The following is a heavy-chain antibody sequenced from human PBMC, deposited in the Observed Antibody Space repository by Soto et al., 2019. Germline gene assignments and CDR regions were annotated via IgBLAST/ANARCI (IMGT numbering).Heavy chain of an antibody. V-gene: IGHV1-69*01. J-gene: IGHJ4*02. D-gene: IGHD3-16*01. CDR3: ARGERRIQLLGH. CDR1: GGTFSSYD. Sequence: QVQLVQSGAEVKKPGSSVKVSCKASGGTFSSYDISWVRQAPGQGLEWMGGIIPIFGTANYAQKFQGRVKITEDEAASKVDMDLSSVRSEDTAVFYCARGERRIQLLGHCGQGSLVTV. CDR2: IIPIFGTA.